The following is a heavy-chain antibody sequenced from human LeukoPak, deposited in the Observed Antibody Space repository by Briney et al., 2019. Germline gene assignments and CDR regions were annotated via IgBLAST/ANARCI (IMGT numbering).Heavy chain of an antibody. Sequence: GGSLRLSCAASGFTFSDYWIHWVRQAPGKGLVWVSHINSDGSSATYADSVKGRFTISRDNSKNTLYLLMNSLRAEDTAVYYCARDVDYYDTLTGYYQHFGMDVWGQGTTVTVSS. CDR3: ARDVDYYDTLTGYYQHFGMDV. CDR1: GFTFSDYW. CDR2: INSDGSSA. J-gene: IGHJ6*02. V-gene: IGHV3-74*01. D-gene: IGHD3-9*01.